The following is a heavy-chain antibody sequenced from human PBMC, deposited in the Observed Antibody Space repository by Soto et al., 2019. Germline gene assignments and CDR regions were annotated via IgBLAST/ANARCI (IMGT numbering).Heavy chain of an antibody. J-gene: IGHJ4*02. V-gene: IGHV4-39*01. CDR3: ATLFGGSIVDY. D-gene: IGHD2-15*01. Sequence: SETLSLTCTVSGGSISSSSYYWGWIRQPPGKGLEWIGSIYYSGSTYYNPSLKSRVTISVDTSKNQFSLKLSSVTAADTAVYYCATLFGGSIVDYWGQGTLVTVSS. CDR2: IYYSGST. CDR1: GGSISSSSYY.